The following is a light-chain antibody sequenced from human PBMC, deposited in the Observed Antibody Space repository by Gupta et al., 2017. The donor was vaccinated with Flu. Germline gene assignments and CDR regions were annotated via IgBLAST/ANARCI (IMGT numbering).Light chain of an antibody. CDR1: SSDIGGYNY. V-gene: IGLV2-14*01. CDR3: GSYTSSSTWV. Sequence: QSALTQPASVSGSPGQSITISCTGTSSDIGGYNYVSWYLQHPGKAPKLRIYEVTNRPSGVSNRFPGSKSGNTASLTVSGLQAEDEADYFCGSYTSSSTWVFGGGTKLTVL. CDR2: EVT. J-gene: IGLJ3*02.